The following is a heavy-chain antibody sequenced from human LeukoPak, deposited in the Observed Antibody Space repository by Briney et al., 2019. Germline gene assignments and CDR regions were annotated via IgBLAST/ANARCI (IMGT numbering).Heavy chain of an antibody. J-gene: IGHJ3*02. CDR1: GFTFSSYG. CDR2: IRYDGSNK. V-gene: IGHV3-30*02. Sequence: GGSLRLSCAASGFTFSSYGMHWVRQAPGKGLEWVAFIRYDGSNKYYADSVKGRFTISRDNSKNTLYLQMNSLRAEDTAVYYCAEDRLRAFDIWGQGTMVTVSS. CDR3: AEDRLRAFDI. D-gene: IGHD2-21*01.